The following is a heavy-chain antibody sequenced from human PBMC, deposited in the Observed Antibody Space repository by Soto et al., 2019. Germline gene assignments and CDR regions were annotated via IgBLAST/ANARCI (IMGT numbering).Heavy chain of an antibody. V-gene: IGHV1-69*08. CDR1: GGTFSSYT. J-gene: IGHJ5*02. CDR3: ARDRDSGWFDP. CDR2: IIPILGIA. D-gene: IGHD3-10*01. Sequence: QVQLVQSGAEVKKPGSSVKVSCKASGGTFSSYTISWVRQAPGQGLEWMGRIIPILGIANYAQKFQGRVTITGDKSTSTADMALSSLRSEDTAVYYCARDRDSGWFDPWGQGTLVTVSS.